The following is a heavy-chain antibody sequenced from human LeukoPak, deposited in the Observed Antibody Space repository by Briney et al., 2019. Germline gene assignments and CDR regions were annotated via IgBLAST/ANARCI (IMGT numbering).Heavy chain of an antibody. Sequence: SETLSLTCSVSGGSFSNYYWSWIRQPPGKGLEWVGFIYYSGTTDYNPSLKSRVTISIDTSKKQFSLKLSSVTAADTAVYYCARGVVLTGYPLDFWGRGTLVTISS. D-gene: IGHD3-9*01. CDR1: GGSFSNYY. CDR3: ARGVVLTGYPLDF. V-gene: IGHV4-59*01. J-gene: IGHJ4*02. CDR2: IYYSGTT.